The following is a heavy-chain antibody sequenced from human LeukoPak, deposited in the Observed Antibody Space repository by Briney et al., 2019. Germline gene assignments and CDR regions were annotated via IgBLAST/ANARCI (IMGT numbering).Heavy chain of an antibody. CDR1: GGSISSSNW. Sequence: SGTLSLTYAVSGGSISSSNWWSWVRQPPGKGLEWIGEIYHSGSTNYNPSLKSRVTISVDKSKNQFSLKLSSVTAADTAVYYCARVRIAVDEVYFDYWGQGTLVTVSS. V-gene: IGHV4-4*02. D-gene: IGHD6-19*01. CDR3: ARVRIAVDEVYFDY. CDR2: IYHSGST. J-gene: IGHJ4*02.